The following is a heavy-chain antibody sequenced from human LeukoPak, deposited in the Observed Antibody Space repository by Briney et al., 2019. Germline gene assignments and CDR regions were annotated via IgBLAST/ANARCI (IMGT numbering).Heavy chain of an antibody. V-gene: IGHV3-53*05. CDR3: ARNWFDP. CDR2: IYSGGST. J-gene: IGHJ5*02. Sequence: GGSLRLSCAASGFTVSSDYMSWVRQAPGQGLEWVSVIYSGGSTYYADSVKGRFTISRDKSKNTVYLQMNSLRFEDTAMYYCARNWFDPWGQGTLVTVSS. CDR1: GFTVSSDY.